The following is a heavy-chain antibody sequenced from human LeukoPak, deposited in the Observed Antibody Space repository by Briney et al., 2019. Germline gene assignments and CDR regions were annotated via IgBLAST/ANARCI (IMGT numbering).Heavy chain of an antibody. D-gene: IGHD3-10*02. V-gene: IGHV3-23*01. CDR2: ISSSGGST. CDR3: AKDLLLFGELPYPGLTHYYGMDV. J-gene: IGHJ6*02. CDR1: GFTFSSYA. Sequence: GGSLRLSCAASGFTFSSYAMSWVRQAPGKGLEWVSAISSSGGSTYYADSVKGRFTISRDNSKNTLYLQMNSLRAEDTAVYYCAKDLLLFGELPYPGLTHYYGMDVWGQGTTVTVSS.